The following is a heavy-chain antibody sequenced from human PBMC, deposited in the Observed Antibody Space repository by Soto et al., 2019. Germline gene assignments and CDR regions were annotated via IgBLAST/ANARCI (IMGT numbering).Heavy chain of an antibody. CDR1: GYTFTSYG. V-gene: IGHV1-18*01. J-gene: IGHJ2*01. CDR2: ISAYNGNT. D-gene: IGHD3-3*01. CDR3: ARDLNKDFWSDYWYFDL. Sequence: ASVKVSCKASGYTFTSYGISWVRQAPGQGLEWMGWISAYNGNTNYAQKLQGRVTMTTDTSTSTAYMELRSLRSDDTAVYYCARDLNKDFWSDYWYFDLWGRGTLVTVSS.